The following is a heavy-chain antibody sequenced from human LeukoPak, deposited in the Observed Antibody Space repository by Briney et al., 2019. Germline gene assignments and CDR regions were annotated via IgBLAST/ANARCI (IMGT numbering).Heavy chain of an antibody. CDR1: GYTFTSNG. D-gene: IGHD5-24*01. J-gene: IGHJ1*01. V-gene: IGHV1-18*01. CDR2: ISAYNGNT. Sequence: ASVKVSRKGSGYTFTSNGISWVRQAPGQGLEWMGWISAYNGNTNYAQKLQGRVTMTTDTSTSTAYMELRSLRSDDTAVYYCARGGGRWLQFHEYFQHWGQGTLVTVSS. CDR3: ARGGGRWLQFHEYFQH.